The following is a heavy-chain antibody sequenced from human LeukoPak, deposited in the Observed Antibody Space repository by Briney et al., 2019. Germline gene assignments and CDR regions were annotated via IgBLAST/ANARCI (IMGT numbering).Heavy chain of an antibody. CDR2: IISIFGTA. CDR1: GGTFSSYA. Sequence: ASVKVSCKASGGTFSSYAISWVRQAPGQGLEWMGGIISIFGTADYAQKFQGRVTITADKSTSTAYMELSSLRSEDTAVYYCARLRYFDWSLLYPLEDWGQGTLVTVSS. V-gene: IGHV1-69*06. D-gene: IGHD3-9*01. J-gene: IGHJ4*02. CDR3: ARLRYFDWSLLYPLED.